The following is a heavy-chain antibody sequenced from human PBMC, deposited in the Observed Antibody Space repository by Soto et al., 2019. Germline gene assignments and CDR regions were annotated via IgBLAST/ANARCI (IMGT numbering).Heavy chain of an antibody. CDR3: ARDRNKLWKNDAFDM. CDR2: IYYSGDT. CDR1: GDSLNSYY. Sequence: QVQLQESGPGLVKPSETLSLTCSVSGDSLNSYYWSWIRQSPGKGLEWLGYIYYSGDTKYNPSLQSRICISVDTTENQFSLRLSSVTAADTAVYFCARDRNKLWKNDAFDMWGQGTMVTVSS. D-gene: IGHD1-1*01. J-gene: IGHJ3*02. V-gene: IGHV4-59*01.